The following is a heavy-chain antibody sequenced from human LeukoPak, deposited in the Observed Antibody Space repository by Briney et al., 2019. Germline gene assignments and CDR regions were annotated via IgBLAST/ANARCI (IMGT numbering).Heavy chain of an antibody. D-gene: IGHD3-10*01. CDR1: GYSISSGYY. V-gene: IGHV4-38-2*02. J-gene: IGHJ5*02. CDR2: LYHSGSS. Sequence: PSETLSLTCTGSGYSISSGYYWGWIRQPPGKGLEWIGSLYHSGSSYYNLSLKSRVTISVDMSKNQLSLKLSSVTAADTAIYYCARAFGSGSNHWFDPWGQGTLVTVSS. CDR3: ARAFGSGSNHWFDP.